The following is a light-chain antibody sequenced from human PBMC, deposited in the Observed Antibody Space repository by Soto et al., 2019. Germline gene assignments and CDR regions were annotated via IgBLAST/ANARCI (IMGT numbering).Light chain of an antibody. CDR1: SSDIGGYNY. CDR3: SSYARSSNVL. J-gene: IGLJ2*01. CDR2: DVS. V-gene: IGLV2-14*03. Sequence: QSALTQPASVSGSPGQSITISCTGTSSDIGGYNYVSWYEQHPGKAPKLIISDVSNRPSGVSNRFSGSKSGNTASLTISGLQAEDEADYYCSSYARSSNVLFGGGTKVTVL.